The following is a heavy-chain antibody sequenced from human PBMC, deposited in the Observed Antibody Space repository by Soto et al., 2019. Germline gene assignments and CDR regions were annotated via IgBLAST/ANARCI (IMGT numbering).Heavy chain of an antibody. CDR1: GYTFTSYD. J-gene: IGHJ6*03. V-gene: IGHV1-8*01. CDR3: ARGSLDDILTGYYARYYYYMDV. Sequence: GASVKVSCKASGYTFTSYDINWVRQATGQGLEWMGWMNPNSGNTGYAQKFQGRVTMTRNTSISTAYMELSSLRSEDTAVYYCARGSLDDILTGYYARYYYYMDVWGKGTTVTVSS. CDR2: MNPNSGNT. D-gene: IGHD3-9*01.